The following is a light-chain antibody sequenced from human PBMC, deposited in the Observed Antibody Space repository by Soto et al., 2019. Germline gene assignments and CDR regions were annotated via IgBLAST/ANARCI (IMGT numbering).Light chain of an antibody. CDR2: DRS. CDR3: QQYGTSEII. Sequence: DIVLAQSPDTLSLSPGSRATLSCRSSQSLINSYIAWYQVEPGQAPRLLMYDRSSRATGIPDRFSGSGSGTDLTLTITRLEPEDFAVFYCQQYGTSEIIFGQGTRLEIK. V-gene: IGKV3-20*01. J-gene: IGKJ5*01. CDR1: QSLINSY.